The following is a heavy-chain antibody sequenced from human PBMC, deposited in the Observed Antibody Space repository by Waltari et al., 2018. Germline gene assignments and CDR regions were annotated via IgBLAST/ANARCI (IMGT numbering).Heavy chain of an antibody. CDR3: ARVGGWRYYFDY. J-gene: IGHJ4*02. Sequence: QVQLVQSGAEVKKPGASVKVSCQASGYTFTSYAMHWVRQAPGQRLEWMGWINAGNGNTKYSQKFQGRVTITRDTSASTAYMELSSLRSEDTAVYYCARVGGWRYYFDYWGQGTLVTVSS. CDR2: INAGNGNT. V-gene: IGHV1-3*01. CDR1: GYTFTSYA. D-gene: IGHD2-15*01.